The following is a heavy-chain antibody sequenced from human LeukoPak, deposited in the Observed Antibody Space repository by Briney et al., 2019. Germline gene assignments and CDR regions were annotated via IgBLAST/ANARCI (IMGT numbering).Heavy chain of an antibody. CDR3: ARDGAITIFGVVSRPPQYYYYYMDV. V-gene: IGHV1-18*01. D-gene: IGHD3-3*01. Sequence: GASVKVSCKASGYTFTSYGISWVRQAPGQGLEWMGWISAYNGNTNYAQKLQGRVTMTTDTSTSTAYMELRSLRSDDTAVYYCARDGAITIFGVVSRPPQYYYYYMDVWGKGTTVTVSS. J-gene: IGHJ6*03. CDR2: ISAYNGNT. CDR1: GYTFTSYG.